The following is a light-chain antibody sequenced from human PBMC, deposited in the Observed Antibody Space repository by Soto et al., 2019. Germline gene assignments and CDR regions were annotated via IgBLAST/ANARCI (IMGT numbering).Light chain of an antibody. Sequence: DIQMTQSPSTLSASVGDRVTVTCRASQSISSSLAWFQQKPGKAPKLLMYHVSRLNSGVSSRFIGSGSGTEFTLTISSLQPDDFATYDCQQYDTHFWTFGQGTKVEIK. J-gene: IGKJ1*01. CDR3: QQYDTHFWT. CDR2: HVS. V-gene: IGKV1-5*03. CDR1: QSISSS.